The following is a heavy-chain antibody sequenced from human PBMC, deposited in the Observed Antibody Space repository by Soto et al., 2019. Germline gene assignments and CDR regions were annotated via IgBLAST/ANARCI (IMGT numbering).Heavy chain of an antibody. CDR1: GFTFSSYA. D-gene: IGHD2-8*01. J-gene: IGHJ3*02. V-gene: IGHV3-30-3*01. CDR2: ISYDGSQK. CDR3: ASVSDAFDI. Sequence: QVHLVESGGGVVQPGRSLRLSCAASGFTFSSYAMHWVRQAPGKGLEWVADISYDGSQKYYADSVKGRFTISRDNSKNTLYLQMNSLRAEDTAVYHCASVSDAFDIWGQGTMVTVSS.